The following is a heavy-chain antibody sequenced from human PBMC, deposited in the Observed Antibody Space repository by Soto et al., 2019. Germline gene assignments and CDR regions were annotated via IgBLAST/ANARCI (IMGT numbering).Heavy chain of an antibody. CDR2: IVVGSGNT. D-gene: IGHD2-21*01. J-gene: IGHJ6*02. CDR3: ARASPVVTDV. V-gene: IGHV1-58*01. CDR1: GFTFTSSA. Sequence: SVKIYCKASGFTFTSSAVQWVRQARGQHLEWIEWIVVGSGNTNYAQKYQERVTITRDMSTSTAYMELSSLRFEDTVVYYCARASPVVTDVWGQGTTVTVSS.